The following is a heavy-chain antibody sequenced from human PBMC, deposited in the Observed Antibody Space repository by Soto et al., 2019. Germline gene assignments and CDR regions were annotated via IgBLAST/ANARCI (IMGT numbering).Heavy chain of an antibody. D-gene: IGHD3-10*01. CDR2: ISNNGDTA. Sequence: FQRLSSTTSEFNSRSYAMVRVRKTAEKGLEWVASISNNGDTAYYADSVKGRFTISRDNSKNTLYLQMNSLRAEDTAVYYCARLGPYGSGSYSFRYNWFDPWGQGTLVTVSS. V-gene: IGHV3-23*01. CDR3: ARLGPYGSGSYSFRYNWFDP. J-gene: IGHJ5*02. CDR1: EFNSRSYA.